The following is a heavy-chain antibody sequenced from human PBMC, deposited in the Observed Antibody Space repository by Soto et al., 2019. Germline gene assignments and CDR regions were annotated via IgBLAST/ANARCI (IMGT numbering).Heavy chain of an antibody. CDR2: IWYDGSNK. CDR1: GFTFSSYG. CDR3: ARDKDGYSSSWTDSFGNFDY. V-gene: IGHV3-33*01. J-gene: IGHJ4*02. Sequence: GGSLRLSCAASGFTFSSYGMHWVRQAPGKGLEWVAVIWYDGSNKYYADSVKGRFTISRDNSKNTLYLQMNSLRAEDTAVYYCARDKDGYSSSWTDSFGNFDYWGQGTLVTVSS. D-gene: IGHD6-13*01.